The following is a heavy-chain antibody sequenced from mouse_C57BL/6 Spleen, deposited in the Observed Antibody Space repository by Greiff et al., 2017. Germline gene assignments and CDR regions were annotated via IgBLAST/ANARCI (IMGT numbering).Heavy chain of an antibody. J-gene: IGHJ4*01. V-gene: IGHV1-9*01. Sequence: QVQLQHSGAELMKPGASVKLSCKATGYTFTGYWIEWVKQRPGHGLEWIGEILPGSGSTNYNEKFKGKATFTADTSSNTAYMQISSLTTEDSAICYCAKDGNCGEGAMAYWGQGTSVTVAS. CDR2: ILPGSGST. CDR1: GYTFTGYW. CDR3: AKDGNCGEGAMAY. D-gene: IGHD2-1*01.